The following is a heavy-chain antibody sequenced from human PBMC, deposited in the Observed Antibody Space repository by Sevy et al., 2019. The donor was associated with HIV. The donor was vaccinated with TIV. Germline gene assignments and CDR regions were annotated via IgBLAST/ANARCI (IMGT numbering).Heavy chain of an antibody. V-gene: IGHV3-48*01. Sequence: GGSLRLSCAASGFTFSSYSMNWVRQAPGKGLEWVSYISSRSNNIYYADSVKGRFTISRDNAKNSLYLQMNSLRAEDKAVYLWATGQSRENHFWSGYPFDYWGQGTLVTVSS. CDR1: GFTFSSYS. D-gene: IGHD3-3*02. J-gene: IGHJ4*02. CDR3: ATGQSRENHFWSGYPFDY. CDR2: ISSRSNNI.